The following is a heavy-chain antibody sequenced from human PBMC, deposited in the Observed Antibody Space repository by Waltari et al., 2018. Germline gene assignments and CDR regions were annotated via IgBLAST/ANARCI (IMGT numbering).Heavy chain of an antibody. CDR2: IYRNDDK. V-gene: IGHV2-5*01. CDR1: GFSLSTSGVG. CDR3: AHFQEFVVVPAAMAFSWFDP. Sequence: QITLKESGPTLVKPTQTLTLTCTFSGFSLSTSGVGVGWIRQPPGKALEWLALIYRNDDKRYSPSLKSRLTITKDTSKNQVVLTMTNMDPVDTATYYCAHFQEFVVVPAAMAFSWFDPWGQGTLVTVSS. J-gene: IGHJ5*02. D-gene: IGHD2-2*01.